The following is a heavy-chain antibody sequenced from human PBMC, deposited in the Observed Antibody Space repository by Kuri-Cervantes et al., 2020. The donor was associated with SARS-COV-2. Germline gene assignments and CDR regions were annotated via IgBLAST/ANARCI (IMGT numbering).Heavy chain of an antibody. CDR1: GGSIRGTRYY. CDR3: ARHVSGIQLRWFDS. J-gene: IGHJ5*01. V-gene: IGHV4-39*01. CDR2: VYYTGST. Sequence: GSLRLSCTVSGGSIRGTRYYWCWIRQSPGKGLDWIGSVYYTGSTDYNPSLKSRVTISIDTSKNQFSLKLRSVKAADTAVYYCARHVSGIQLRWFDSGGRGTLVTVSS. D-gene: IGHD1-1*01.